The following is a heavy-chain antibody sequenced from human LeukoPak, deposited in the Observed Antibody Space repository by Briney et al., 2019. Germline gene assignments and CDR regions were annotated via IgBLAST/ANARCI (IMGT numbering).Heavy chain of an antibody. V-gene: IGHV4-59*12. J-gene: IGHJ4*02. Sequence: SETLSLTCTVSGGSISSYYWSWLRQPPGKGLEWIGYIYHSGSTNYNPSLLSRVTMSVDTSKNQFSLKLYSVTAADTAVYYCARDPLGSLGLFDSWGQGALVTVSS. D-gene: IGHD3-16*01. CDR3: ARDPLGSLGLFDS. CDR1: GGSISSYY. CDR2: IYHSGST.